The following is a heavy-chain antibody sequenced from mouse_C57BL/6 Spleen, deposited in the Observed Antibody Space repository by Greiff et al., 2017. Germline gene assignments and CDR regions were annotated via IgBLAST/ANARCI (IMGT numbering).Heavy chain of an antibody. Sequence: VQLQQPGAELVMPGASVKLSCKASGYTFTSYWMPWVKQRPGQGLEWIGEIDPSDSYTNYNQKFKGKSTLTVDKSSSTAYMQLSSLTSEDSAVYYCARTYDPRTGLAYWGQGTLVTVSA. D-gene: IGHD2-3*01. V-gene: IGHV1-69*01. J-gene: IGHJ3*01. CDR1: GYTFTSYW. CDR2: IDPSDSYT. CDR3: ARTYDPRTGLAY.